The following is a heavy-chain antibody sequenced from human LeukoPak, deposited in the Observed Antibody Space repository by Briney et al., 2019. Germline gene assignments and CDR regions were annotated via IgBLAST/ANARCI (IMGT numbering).Heavy chain of an antibody. D-gene: IGHD6-19*01. CDR2: ISSSGSTI. Sequence: GGSLRLSCAASGFTFSSYSMNWVRQAPGKGLEWVSYISSSGSTIYYADSVKGRFTISRDNAKNSLYLQMNSLRAEDTAVYYCARDHGAVAGPIAAWGQGTLVTVSS. CDR1: GFTFSSYS. V-gene: IGHV3-48*04. J-gene: IGHJ5*02. CDR3: ARDHGAVAGPIAA.